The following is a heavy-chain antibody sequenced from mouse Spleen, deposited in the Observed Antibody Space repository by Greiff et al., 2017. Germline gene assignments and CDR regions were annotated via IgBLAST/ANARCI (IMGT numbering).Heavy chain of an antibody. D-gene: IGHD1-1*02. CDR3: AKEVVYAMDY. J-gene: IGHJ4*01. CDR2: ISSGSSTI. CDR1: GFTFSDYG. V-gene: IGHV5-17*01. Sequence: EVQRVESGGGLVKPGGSLKLSCAASGFTFSDYGMHWVRQAPEKGLEWVAYISSGSSTIYYADTVKGRFTISRDNAKNTLFLQMTSLRSEDTAMYYCAKEVVYAMDYWGQGTSVTVSS.